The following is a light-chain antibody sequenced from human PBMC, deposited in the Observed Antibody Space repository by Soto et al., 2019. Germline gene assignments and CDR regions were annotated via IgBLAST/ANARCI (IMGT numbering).Light chain of an antibody. J-gene: IGLJ1*01. CDR1: SSNIGAGYD. CDR2: GNT. V-gene: IGLV1-40*01. CDR3: QSYDSSLITDV. Sequence: QSVLTQPPSVSGAPGQRVTISCTGSSSNIGAGYDVHWYQRLPGTAPKLLIYGNTNRPSGVPDRFSGSKSDTSASLAITGLQAEDEADYYCQSYDSSLITDVFGTGTKLTVL.